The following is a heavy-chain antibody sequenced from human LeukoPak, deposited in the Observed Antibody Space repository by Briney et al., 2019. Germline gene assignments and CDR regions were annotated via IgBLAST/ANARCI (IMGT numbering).Heavy chain of an antibody. CDR2: ISNNGGYT. V-gene: IGHV3-23*01. J-gene: IGHJ4*02. CDR3: AKQLGYCSDGSCYFPY. D-gene: IGHD2-15*01. Sequence: GGSLRLSCAASGFTFSSSAMSWVRQAPGKGLEWVSAISNNGGYTYYADSVQGRFTISRDNSKSTLCLQVNSLRAEDTAVYYCAKQLGYCSDGSCYFPYWGQGTLVTVSS. CDR1: GFTFSSSA.